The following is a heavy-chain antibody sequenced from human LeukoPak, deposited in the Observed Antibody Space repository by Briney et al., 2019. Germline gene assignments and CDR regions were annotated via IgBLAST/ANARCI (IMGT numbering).Heavy chain of an antibody. CDR1: GYSISRDYY. D-gene: IGHD6-19*01. CDR2: IYHTGST. Sequence: SETLTLTCGVSGYSISRDYYWGWIRPPPGNGLELIGNIYHTGSTYYNPSLRSRVTISVDTSKNQFFLKLTSVSAAATAVYYCARGLEGYSAGWSRFFEYWGQGTLATVSS. V-gene: IGHV4-38-2*01. CDR3: ARGLEGYSAGWSRFFEY. J-gene: IGHJ4*02.